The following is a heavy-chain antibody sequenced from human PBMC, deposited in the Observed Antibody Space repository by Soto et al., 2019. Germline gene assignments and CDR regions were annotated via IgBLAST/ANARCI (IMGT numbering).Heavy chain of an antibody. D-gene: IGHD5-12*01. J-gene: IGHJ6*03. CDR2: ISWNSGNV. V-gene: IGHV3-9*01. CDR3: ARARLRSKPMDV. Sequence: GGSLRLSCTASGFIFDDYAMHWVRQAPGKGLEWVSGISWNSGNVGYADSVQGRFTISRDNAKNALYLQMNSLTNEDTALYYCARARLRSKPMDVWGTGTTVTVSS. CDR1: GFIFDDYA.